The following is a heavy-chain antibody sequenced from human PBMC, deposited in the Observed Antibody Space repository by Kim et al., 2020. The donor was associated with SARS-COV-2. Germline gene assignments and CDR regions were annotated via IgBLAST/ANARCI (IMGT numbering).Heavy chain of an antibody. CDR3: GNSHGYAFDY. CDR2: VK. V-gene: IGHV3-7*03. Sequence: VKFYADSVKGQTTISRDNAKNSLYLEMDTLRVEDTAVYYCGNSHGYAFDYWGQGTKVTVSS. J-gene: IGHJ4*02. D-gene: IGHD2-15*01.